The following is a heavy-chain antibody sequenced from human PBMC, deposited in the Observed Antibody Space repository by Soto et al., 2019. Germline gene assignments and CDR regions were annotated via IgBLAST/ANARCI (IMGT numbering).Heavy chain of an antibody. D-gene: IGHD4-17*01. CDR3: AKDLQSYGDYDYYCYGMDV. CDR2: ISYDGTNK. V-gene: IGHV3-30*18. CDR1: GFTFSTYG. J-gene: IGHJ6*02. Sequence: QVQLVESGGGEVQPGRSLTISCAASGFTFSTYGMHWVRQTPGTGLEWLAVISYDGTNKFYSDSVKGRFTISRDNFKNTLTLQMNSLRADDTAVYSCAKDLQSYGDYDYYCYGMDVWGLGTRVTVSS.